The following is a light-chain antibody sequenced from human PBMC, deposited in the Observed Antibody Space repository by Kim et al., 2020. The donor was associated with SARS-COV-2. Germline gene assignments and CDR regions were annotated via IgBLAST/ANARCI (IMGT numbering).Light chain of an antibody. V-gene: IGKV1-9*01. CDR2: AAS. CDR1: QGISSS. Sequence: DIQLTQSPSFLSASVGDRVTITCRASQGISSSLAWYHQKPGKAPKLLIYAASTLQSGVPSRFSGSGSGTEFTLTISSRQPEDFATYYCQQLNSYPPWTFGQGTKVDIK. J-gene: IGKJ1*01. CDR3: QQLNSYPPWT.